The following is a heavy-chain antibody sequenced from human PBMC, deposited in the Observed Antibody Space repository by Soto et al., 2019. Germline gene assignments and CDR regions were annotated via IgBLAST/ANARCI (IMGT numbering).Heavy chain of an antibody. D-gene: IGHD2-2*01. V-gene: IGHV3-30-3*01. Sequence: QVQLVESGGGVVQPGRSLRLSCAASGFTFSSYAMHWVRQAPGKGLEWVAVISYDGSNKYYADSVKGRFTISRDNSKNTLYLQMNSLRAEDTAVYYCARGGCCISTSCQDGMDVWGQGTTVTVSS. CDR3: ARGGCCISTSCQDGMDV. CDR1: GFTFSSYA. J-gene: IGHJ6*02. CDR2: ISYDGSNK.